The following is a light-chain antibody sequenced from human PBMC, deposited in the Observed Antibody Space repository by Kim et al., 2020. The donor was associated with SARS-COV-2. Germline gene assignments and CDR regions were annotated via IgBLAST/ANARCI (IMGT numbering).Light chain of an antibody. CDR1: QSVSSNY. CDR3: QQYGSSYT. CDR2: GAS. J-gene: IGKJ2*01. Sequence: SLSPGERATLSCRASQSVSSNYLAWYQQRRGQTPRLLIFGASNRAAGIPDRFSGSGSGTDFTLTITRLEPEDFAVYYCQQYGSSYTFGQGTKLEI. V-gene: IGKV3-20*01.